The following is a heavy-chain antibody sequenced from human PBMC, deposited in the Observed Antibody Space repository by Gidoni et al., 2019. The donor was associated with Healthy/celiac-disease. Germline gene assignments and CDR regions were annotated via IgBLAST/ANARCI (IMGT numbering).Heavy chain of an antibody. CDR1: GGSFSGYY. Sequence: QVQLQQWGAGLLKPSETLSLTCAVCGGSFSGYYWSWIRQPPGKGLEWIGEINHSGSTNYNPSLKSRVTISVDTSKNQFSLKLSSVTAADTAVYYCARSDYGDYELGYWGQGTLVTVSS. CDR2: INHSGST. J-gene: IGHJ4*02. V-gene: IGHV4-34*01. CDR3: ARSDYGDYELGY. D-gene: IGHD4-17*01.